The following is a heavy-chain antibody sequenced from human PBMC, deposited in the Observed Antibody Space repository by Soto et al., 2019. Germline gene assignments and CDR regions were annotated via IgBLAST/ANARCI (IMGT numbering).Heavy chain of an antibody. Sequence: QVQLVQSGAEVKKPGSSVKVSCKASGGPFSSYAISWLRQARGQGLEWMGGIIPIFGTANYAQKFQGRVTITADESTSTAYMELSSLRSEDTAVYYCARGGYCTNGVYYAPFDYWGQGTLVTVSS. CDR1: GGPFSSYA. V-gene: IGHV1-69*12. CDR3: ARGGYCTNGVYYAPFDY. CDR2: IIPIFGTA. J-gene: IGHJ4*02. D-gene: IGHD2-8*01.